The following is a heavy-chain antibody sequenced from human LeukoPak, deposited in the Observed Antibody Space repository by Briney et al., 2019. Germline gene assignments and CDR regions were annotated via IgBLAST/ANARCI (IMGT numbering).Heavy chain of an antibody. J-gene: IGHJ4*02. CDR1: GGSFSGYY. D-gene: IGHD6-19*01. CDR2: INHSGST. V-gene: IGHV4-34*01. CDR3: ARKARARNSSGWSLFADGFGNFDY. Sequence: SETLSLTCAVYGGSFSGYYWSWIRQPPGKGLEWIGEINHSGSTNYNPSLKSRVTISVDTSKNQFSLKLSSVTAADTAVYYCARKARARNSSGWSLFADGFGNFDYWGQGTLVTVSS.